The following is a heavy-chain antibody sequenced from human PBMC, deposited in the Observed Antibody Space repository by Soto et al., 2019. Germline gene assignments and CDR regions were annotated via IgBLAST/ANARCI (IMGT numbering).Heavy chain of an antibody. CDR3: AKDHLPMIVVPYGFDY. J-gene: IGHJ4*02. Sequence: PGGSLRLSCAASGFTFSSYAMSWVRQAPGKGLEWVSAISGSGGSTYYADSVKGRFTISRDNSKNTLYLQMNSLRAEDTAVYYCAKDHLPMIVVPYGFDYWGQGTLVTVSS. CDR2: ISGSGGST. D-gene: IGHD3-22*01. V-gene: IGHV3-23*01. CDR1: GFTFSSYA.